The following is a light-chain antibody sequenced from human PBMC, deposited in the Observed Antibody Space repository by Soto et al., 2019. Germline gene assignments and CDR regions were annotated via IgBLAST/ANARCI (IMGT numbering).Light chain of an antibody. CDR3: QQYGNSSWT. CDR2: GAS. Sequence: IVLTQSPGTLSLSPGERATLSCRAGQSVSSNYLAWYQQKPGQAPRLLIYGASRRATGIPDRFSGSGSGTDFTLTISRLEPEDFAVYYCQQYGNSSWTFGQGTKVDIK. CDR1: QSVSSNY. J-gene: IGKJ1*01. V-gene: IGKV3-20*01.